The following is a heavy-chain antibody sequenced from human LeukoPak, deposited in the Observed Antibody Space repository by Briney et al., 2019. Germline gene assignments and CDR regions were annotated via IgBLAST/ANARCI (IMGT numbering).Heavy chain of an antibody. CDR2: IIPIFGTV. D-gene: IGHD4-23*01. CDR3: ARMTTVVTRGDY. J-gene: IGHJ4*02. Sequence: SVKVSCKASGGTFSSYAISWVRQAPGQGLEWMGGIIPIFGTVNYAQKFQGRVTITADESTSTAYMELSSLRSEDTAVYYCARMTTVVTRGDYWGQGTLVTVSS. CDR1: GGTFSSYA. V-gene: IGHV1-69*13.